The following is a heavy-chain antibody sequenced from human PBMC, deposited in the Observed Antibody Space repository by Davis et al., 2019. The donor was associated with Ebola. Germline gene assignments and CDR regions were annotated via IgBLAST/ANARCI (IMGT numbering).Heavy chain of an antibody. Sequence: GESLKISCKASGYTFSSYGISWVRQAPGQRLEWMGWVNTANGNTRYSQSFQGRVTITRDTSTRTAYLEVTNVTSEDTAVYYCAREWQNYYPYWGQGTLVTVSS. V-gene: IGHV1-3*04. CDR1: GYTFSSYG. CDR2: VNTANGNT. CDR3: AREWQNYYPY. D-gene: IGHD1-7*01. J-gene: IGHJ4*02.